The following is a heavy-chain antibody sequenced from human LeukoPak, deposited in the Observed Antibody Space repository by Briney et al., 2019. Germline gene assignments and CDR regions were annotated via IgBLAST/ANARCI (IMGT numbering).Heavy chain of an antibody. D-gene: IGHD3-3*02. V-gene: IGHV4-59*01. CDR2: MYYSRST. J-gene: IGHJ4*02. Sequence: PSETLSLTCTLSGGSMTRYFWSWIRAPPGKGLEWIGYMYYSRSTKYNPSIKSRVTISVDTSKNQFSLKLSSVTAADTAVYYCARSSTGSYFYYWGQGTLVTVSS. CDR1: GGSMTRYF. CDR3: ARSSTGSYFYY.